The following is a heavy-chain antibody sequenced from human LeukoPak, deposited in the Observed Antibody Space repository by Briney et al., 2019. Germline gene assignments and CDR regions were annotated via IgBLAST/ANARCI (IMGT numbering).Heavy chain of an antibody. Sequence: GGSLRLSCAVSGITLSNYGMSWVRQAPGKGLEWVAGISDRGGRTNYADSVKGRFTVSRENSKNTLYMQMNSLRAEDTAVYFCTKRGVVIRVILVAFHKEAYYFDSWGQGALVTVSS. V-gene: IGHV3-23*01. CDR2: ISDRGGRT. D-gene: IGHD3-10*01. CDR1: GITLSNYG. CDR3: TKRGVVIRVILVAFHKEAYYFDS. J-gene: IGHJ4*02.